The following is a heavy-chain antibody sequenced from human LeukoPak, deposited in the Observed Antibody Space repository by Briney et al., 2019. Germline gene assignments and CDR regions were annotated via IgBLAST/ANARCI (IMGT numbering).Heavy chain of an antibody. Sequence: SETLSLTCTVSGGSISGYYWSWIRQPAGQGLEWIGRIYTNGDTKFNPSLKSRVTMSIDTSKNQLSLKLRPVTAADTAVYYCARAAGAAGGQYFDYWGQGTLVTVSS. CDR2: IYTNGDT. J-gene: IGHJ4*02. D-gene: IGHD6-13*01. CDR1: GGSISGYY. V-gene: IGHV4-4*07. CDR3: ARAAGAAGGQYFDY.